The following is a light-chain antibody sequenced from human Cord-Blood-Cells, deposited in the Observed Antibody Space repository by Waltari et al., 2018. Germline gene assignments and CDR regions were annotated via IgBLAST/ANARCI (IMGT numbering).Light chain of an antibody. Sequence: QSALTQPASVSGFPGQSVTISCTGTSRDVGGYNYVPWYQHHPGKAPKLMLYDVSNRPSGVSNRFSGSKSGNTASLTISGLQAEDEADYYCSSYTSSSTLVFGGGTKLTVL. V-gene: IGLV2-14*03. CDR3: SSYTSSSTLV. CDR2: DVS. CDR1: SRDVGGYNY. J-gene: IGLJ2*01.